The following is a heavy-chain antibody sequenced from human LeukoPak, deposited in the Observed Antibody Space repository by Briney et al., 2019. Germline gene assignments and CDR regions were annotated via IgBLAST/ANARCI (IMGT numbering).Heavy chain of an antibody. V-gene: IGHV4-59*01. CDR1: GGSIRGYY. CDR3: ASTPGNSYGPTYYFDY. Sequence: SETLSLTCTVSGGSIRGYYWTWIRQPPGKGLEWIGYIYYSGSTNYNPSLKSRVTISVDTSKNQFSLKLSSVTAADTAVYYCASTPGNSYGPTYYFDYWGQGTLVTVSS. D-gene: IGHD5-18*01. CDR2: IYYSGST. J-gene: IGHJ4*02.